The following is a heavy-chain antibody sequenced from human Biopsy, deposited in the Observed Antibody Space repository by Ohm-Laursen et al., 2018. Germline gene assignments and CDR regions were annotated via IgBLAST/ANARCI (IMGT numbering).Heavy chain of an antibody. CDR2: ISASGNHI. J-gene: IGHJ4*02. V-gene: IGHV3-21*01. CDR1: GFTFSGFS. Sequence: GSLRLSCAASGFTFSGFSMNWVRQAPGKGLDWVSSISASGNHIYYTDSVKGRFTVSRDNGKNSMYLQMNSLRVEDTAVYYCARDGEAKYCKHGVCPSDFWGQGTLVTVSS. CDR3: ARDGEAKYCKHGVCPSDF. D-gene: IGHD2-8*01.